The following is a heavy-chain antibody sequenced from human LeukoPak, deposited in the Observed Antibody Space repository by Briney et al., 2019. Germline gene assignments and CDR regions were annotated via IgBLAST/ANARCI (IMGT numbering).Heavy chain of an antibody. CDR2: INPNSGGT. CDR3: AREDDYSNVDY. CDR1: GYTFTRSS. D-gene: IGHD4-11*01. Sequence: GASVKVSCKASGYTFTRSSMHWVRQAPGQGLEWMGWINPNSGGTNYAQKFQGRVTMTRDTSISTAYMELSRLRSDDTAVYYCAREDDYSNVDYWGQGTLVTVSS. J-gene: IGHJ4*02. V-gene: IGHV1-2*02.